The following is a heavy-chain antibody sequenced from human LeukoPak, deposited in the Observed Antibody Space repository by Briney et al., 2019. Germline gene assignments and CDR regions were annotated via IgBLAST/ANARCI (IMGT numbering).Heavy chain of an antibody. D-gene: IGHD3-3*01. CDR1: GFTFSSYW. CDR3: ARDSSPPPSRFLEWPPPFDY. CDR2: IKQDGSEK. J-gene: IGHJ4*02. Sequence: GGSLRLSCAASGFTFSSYWMSWVRQAPGKGLEWVANIKQDGSEKYYVDSVKGRFTISRDNAKNSLYLQMNSLRAEDTAVYYCARDSSPPPSRFLEWPPPFDYWGQGTLVTVSS. V-gene: IGHV3-7*01.